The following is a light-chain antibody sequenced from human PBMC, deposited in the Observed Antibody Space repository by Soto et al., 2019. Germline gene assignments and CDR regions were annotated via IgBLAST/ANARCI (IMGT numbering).Light chain of an antibody. CDR3: QQDSSWPLT. V-gene: IGKV3-15*01. Sequence: EIVMTQSPTTLSVSPGERVTLSCRASQDIRSSLAWYQQNPGQAPRLLIYGASIRATGVPATFSGSGSGTEFTLSISSLQSEHLGVYYCQQDSSWPLTFGGGTKVDIK. J-gene: IGKJ4*01. CDR1: QDIRSS. CDR2: GAS.